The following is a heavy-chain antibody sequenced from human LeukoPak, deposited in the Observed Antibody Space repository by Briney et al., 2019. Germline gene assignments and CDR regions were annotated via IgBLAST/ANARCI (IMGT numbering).Heavy chain of an antibody. CDR2: IIPILGIV. J-gene: IGHJ3*02. V-gene: IGHV1-69*02. Sequence: SVKVSCKASGGTFSSYTISWVRQAPGQGLEWMGRIIPILGIVNYAQKFQGRVTITADKSTSTAYMELSSLRSEDTAVYYCARSLGATHDAFDIWGQGTMVTVSS. D-gene: IGHD1-26*01. CDR3: ARSLGATHDAFDI. CDR1: GGTFSSYT.